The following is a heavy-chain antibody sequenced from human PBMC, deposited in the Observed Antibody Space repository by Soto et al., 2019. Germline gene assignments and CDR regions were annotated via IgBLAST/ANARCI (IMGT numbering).Heavy chain of an antibody. V-gene: IGHV3-33*01. Sequence: QVQLVESGGGVVQPGVALRLSCAASGFTFSSYGMHWVRQAPCKGLEWVAVIWYDGSNKYYADSVKGRFTISRDNSKNTLYLQMNSLRAEDTAVYYCARDPRHTMIVVATPFDYWGQGTLVTVSS. CDR1: GFTFSSYG. CDR3: ARDPRHTMIVVATPFDY. D-gene: IGHD3-22*01. J-gene: IGHJ4*02. CDR2: IWYDGSNK.